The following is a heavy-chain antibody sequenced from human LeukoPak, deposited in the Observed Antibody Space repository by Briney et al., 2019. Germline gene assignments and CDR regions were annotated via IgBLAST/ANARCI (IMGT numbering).Heavy chain of an antibody. Sequence: GGSLRLSCTASGFTFGDYAMSWVRQAPGKGLEWVGFIRRKDYGGTTEYAAAVRGRFTISRDDSKSIAYLHMNSLKTEDTAVYYCTREVYYDSGRTVGYNFDYWGQGTLVTVSS. J-gene: IGHJ4*02. V-gene: IGHV3-49*04. CDR3: TREVYYDSGRTVGYNFDY. CDR2: IRRKDYGGTT. CDR1: GFTFGDYA. D-gene: IGHD3-10*01.